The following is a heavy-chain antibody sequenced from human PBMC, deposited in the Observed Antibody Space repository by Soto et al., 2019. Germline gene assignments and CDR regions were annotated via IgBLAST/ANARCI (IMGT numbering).Heavy chain of an antibody. CDR2: IYPGDSDT. CDR3: ARAYCGGDRYSLFADY. Sequence: PGESLKISCKGSGYSFTNYWIGWVRQMPGKGLEWMGIIYPGDSDTRYSPSFQGQVTFSADKSISTAYLQWSRLKASDTAMYYCARAYCGGDRYSLFADYWGQGTLVTVSS. J-gene: IGHJ4*02. V-gene: IGHV5-51*01. CDR1: GYSFTNYW. D-gene: IGHD2-21*02.